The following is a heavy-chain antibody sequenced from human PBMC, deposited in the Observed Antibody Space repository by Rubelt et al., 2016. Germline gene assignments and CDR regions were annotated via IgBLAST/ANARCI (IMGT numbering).Heavy chain of an antibody. CDR1: GFTFSSYA. CDR3: ARDSYCSSTSCGFAP. CDR2: ISYDGSNK. D-gene: IGHD2-2*01. Sequence: PGRSLRLSCAASGFTFSSYAMHWVRQAPGKGLEWVAVISYDGSNKYYADSVKGRFTISRDNSKNTLYLQMNSLRAEDTAVYYCARDSYCSSTSCGFAPWGQGTLVTVSS. V-gene: IGHV3-30*04. J-gene: IGHJ5*02.